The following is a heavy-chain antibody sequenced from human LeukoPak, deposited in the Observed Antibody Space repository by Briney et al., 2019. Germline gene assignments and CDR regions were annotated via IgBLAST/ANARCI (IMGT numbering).Heavy chain of an antibody. CDR3: ASDTVVVVAAINWFDP. J-gene: IGHJ5*02. D-gene: IGHD2-15*01. Sequence: SESLSLTCTVSGGSISSYYWSWIRQPAGKGLEWIGRIYTSGSTNYNPSLKSRVTMSVDTSKNQFSLKLSSVTAADTAVYYCASDTVVVVAAINWFDPWGQGTLVTVSS. CDR2: IYTSGST. CDR1: GGSISSYY. V-gene: IGHV4-4*07.